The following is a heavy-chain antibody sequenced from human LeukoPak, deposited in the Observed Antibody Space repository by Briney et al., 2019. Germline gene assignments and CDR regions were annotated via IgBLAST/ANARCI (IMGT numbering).Heavy chain of an antibody. CDR2: IYTDSST. Sequence: GGSLRLSCAASGFTVSSTYMNWVRQAPGKGLEWVSVIYTDSSTYYADSVKGRFTISRDNSKNTLYLQMNSLRDEHTAVYYCASAGSNWGRRYFDLWGRGTLVTVSS. CDR1: GFTVSSTY. J-gene: IGHJ2*01. D-gene: IGHD7-27*01. V-gene: IGHV3-53*01. CDR3: ASAGSNWGRRYFDL.